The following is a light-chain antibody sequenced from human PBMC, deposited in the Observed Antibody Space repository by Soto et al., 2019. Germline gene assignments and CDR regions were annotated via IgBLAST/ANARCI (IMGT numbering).Light chain of an antibody. CDR2: KAS. J-gene: IGKJ1*01. CDR3: LQDHDDSWT. V-gene: IGKV1-5*03. Sequence: DIQMTQSPSTLSASVGDRVTITCRASQSISSWLAWYQQKPGKAPKLLINKASSLESGVPSRFSGSGSGTEFTLTISSLQPDDFATYYCLQDHDDSWTFGQGTKV. CDR1: QSISSW.